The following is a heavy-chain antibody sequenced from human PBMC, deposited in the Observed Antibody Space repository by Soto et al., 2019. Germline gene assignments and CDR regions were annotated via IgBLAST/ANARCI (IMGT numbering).Heavy chain of an antibody. CDR2: IIPIFGTA. CDR3: ARTDIVVVPPASDGGSPDYSYYGMDG. J-gene: IGHJ6*04. D-gene: IGHD2-2*01. Sequence: SVKVCCKASRGTLSSYAISWVPHAPAQVLAWMLGIIPIFGTANYAQTFQCRVTISADGSTRTGYMELSRLRSEDTAVYDCARTDIVVVPPASDGGSPDYSYYGMDGWRRGNKLSVSS. V-gene: IGHV1-69*13. CDR1: RGTLSSYA.